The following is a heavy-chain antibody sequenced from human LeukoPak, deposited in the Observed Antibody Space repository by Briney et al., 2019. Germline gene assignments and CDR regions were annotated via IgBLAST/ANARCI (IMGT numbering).Heavy chain of an antibody. CDR3: ARERNLEIAVAGTIFDY. D-gene: IGHD6-19*01. V-gene: IGHV3-66*01. J-gene: IGHJ4*02. Sequence: PGRSLRLSCAASGFTFSSYGMHWVRQAPGKGLEWVSVIYSGGSTYYADSVKGRFTISRDNSKNTLYLQMKSLRAEDTAVYYCARERNLEIAVAGTIFDYWGQGTLVTVSS. CDR1: GFTFSSYG. CDR2: IYSGGST.